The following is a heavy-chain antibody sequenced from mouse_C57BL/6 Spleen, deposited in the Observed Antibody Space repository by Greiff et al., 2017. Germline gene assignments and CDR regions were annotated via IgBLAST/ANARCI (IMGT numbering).Heavy chain of an antibody. V-gene: IGHV1-50*01. CDR2: IDPSDSYT. D-gene: IGHD2-5*01. J-gene: IGHJ2*01. CDR1: GYTFTSYW. Sequence: QVQLQQPGAELVKPGASVKLSCKASGYTFTSYWMQWVKQRPGQGLEWIGEIDPSDSYTNYNQKFKGKATLTVDTSSSTAYMQPSSLTSEDSAVYYCARFYSNYLDYWGQGTTLTVSS. CDR3: ARFYSNYLDY.